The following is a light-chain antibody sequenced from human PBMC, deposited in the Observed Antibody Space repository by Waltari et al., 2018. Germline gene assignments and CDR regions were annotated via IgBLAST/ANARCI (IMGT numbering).Light chain of an antibody. CDR3: QQYGSSVLYT. CDR1: QSLTKRY. V-gene: IGKV3-20*01. Sequence: RASQSLTKRYLAWYQQKPGQAPGLLIYGASSRAAGIPDRFSGSGSGTDFTLTISRLEPEDFAVYYCQQYGSSVLYTFGQGTKLEIK. CDR2: GAS. J-gene: IGKJ2*01.